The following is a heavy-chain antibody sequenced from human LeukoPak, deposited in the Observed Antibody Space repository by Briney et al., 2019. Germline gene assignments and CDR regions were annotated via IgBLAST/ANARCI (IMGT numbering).Heavy chain of an antibody. Sequence: PSETLSLTCTVSGGSISSYYWSWIRQPAGKGLEWIGRIYTSGSTNYNPSLKSRVTISLDTSKNQFSLKLTSVTAADTAVYFCARHPFSSPFDYWGQGTLVTVSS. V-gene: IGHV4-4*07. CDR2: IYTSGST. CDR3: ARHPFSSPFDY. J-gene: IGHJ4*02. CDR1: GGSISSYY.